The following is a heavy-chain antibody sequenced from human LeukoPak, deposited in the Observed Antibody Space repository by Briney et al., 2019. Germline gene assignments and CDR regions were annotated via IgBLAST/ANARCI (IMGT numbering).Heavy chain of an antibody. J-gene: IGHJ4*02. CDR2: IYYSGST. V-gene: IGHV4-39*01. D-gene: IGHD6-19*01. CDR1: GGSISSSSYY. Sequence: SETLSLTCTVSGGSISSSSYYWGWIRQPPGKGLEWIGSIYYSGSTYYNPSLNSRVTISVDTSKNQFSLKLSSVTAADTAVYYCARRSEGSSGWSYFDYWGQGTLVTVSS. CDR3: ARRSEGSSGWSYFDY.